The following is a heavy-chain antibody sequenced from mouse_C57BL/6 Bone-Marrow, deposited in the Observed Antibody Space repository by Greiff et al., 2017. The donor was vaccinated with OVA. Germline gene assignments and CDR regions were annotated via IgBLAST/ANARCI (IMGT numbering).Heavy chain of an antibody. CDR1: GFTFSDYG. CDR2: ISSGSSTL. CDR3: ARNGSYFDY. D-gene: IGHD1-1*01. J-gene: IGHJ2*01. V-gene: IGHV5-17*01. Sequence: EVKVVESGGGLVKPGGSLKLSCAASGFTFSDYGMHWVRQAPEKGLEWVAYISSGSSTLYYADTVKGRFTISRDNAKNTLFLQMTSLRSEDTAMYYGARNGSYFDYWGQGTTLTVSS.